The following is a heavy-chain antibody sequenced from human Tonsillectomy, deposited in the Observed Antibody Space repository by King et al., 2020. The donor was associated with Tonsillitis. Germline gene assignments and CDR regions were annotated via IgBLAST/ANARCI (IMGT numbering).Heavy chain of an antibody. CDR2: IDPSDSYT. Sequence: VQLVESGAEVKKPGESLRISCKGSGYSFTNYWINWVRQMPGKGLEWMGRIDPSDSYTDYSPSFQGHVTISTDKSISTAYLQWSSLRASDTAMYYCARDMKTWRSWSDYQSYMDVWGKGTTVTVSS. CDR1: GYSFTNYW. V-gene: IGHV5-10-1*03. J-gene: IGHJ6*03. D-gene: IGHD6-13*01. CDR3: ARDMKTWRSWSDYQSYMDV.